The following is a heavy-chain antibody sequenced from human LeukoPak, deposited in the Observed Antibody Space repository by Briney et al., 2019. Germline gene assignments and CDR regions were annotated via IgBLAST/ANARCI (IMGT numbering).Heavy chain of an antibody. Sequence: SETLSLTCTVSGGSISSYYWSWIRQPAGKGLEWIGRIYTSGSTNYNPSLKSRVTMSVDTSKDQFSPKLSSVTAADTAVYYCASYPRGVIVSAGDAFDIWGQGTMVTVSS. J-gene: IGHJ3*02. CDR2: IYTSGST. V-gene: IGHV4-4*07. CDR1: GGSISSYY. D-gene: IGHD3-16*02. CDR3: ASYPRGVIVSAGDAFDI.